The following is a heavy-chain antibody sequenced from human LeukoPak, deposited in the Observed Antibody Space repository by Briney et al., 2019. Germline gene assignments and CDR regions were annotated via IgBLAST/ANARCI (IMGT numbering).Heavy chain of an antibody. J-gene: IGHJ6*03. V-gene: IGHV3-48*04. CDR3: ARAKTTHAYYMDV. Sequence: PGGSLRLSCAASGFIFSSYAMSWVRQAPGKGLEWLSDISGTSTTTYYADSVKGRFTISRDNAKNSLYLQMSSLRAEDTAVYYCARAKTTHAYYMDVWGKGTTVTVSS. D-gene: IGHD1-7*01. CDR2: ISGTSTTT. CDR1: GFIFSSYA.